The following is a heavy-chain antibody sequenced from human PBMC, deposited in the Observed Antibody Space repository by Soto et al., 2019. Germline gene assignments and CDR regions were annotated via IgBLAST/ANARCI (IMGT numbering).Heavy chain of an antibody. Sequence: DEQLVESGGALVQPGGSLRLSCAASGFIVSANYMSWVRQAPGQGLEWVAVIYSGGGIYYRDSVKGRFTISRDHSKNTLYLQMSSLRAEDTAIYYCAKRALSYAGEFDNWGQGTLVTVSS. CDR1: GFIVSANY. V-gene: IGHV3-66*01. J-gene: IGHJ4*02. D-gene: IGHD2-21*01. CDR3: AKRALSYAGEFDN. CDR2: IYSGGGI.